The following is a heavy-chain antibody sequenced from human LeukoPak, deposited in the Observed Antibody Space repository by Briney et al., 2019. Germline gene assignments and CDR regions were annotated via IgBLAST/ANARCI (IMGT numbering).Heavy chain of an antibody. CDR1: GFTYTSSA. J-gene: IGHJ6*02. Sequence: ASVKVSCKASGFTYTSSAVQWVRQARGQRLEWIGWIVVGSGNTNYAQKFQERVTITRDMSTSTAYMELSSLRSEDTAVYYCAGGYCSGGNCYPYYYYGMDVWGQGTTVTVSS. CDR2: IVVGSGNT. D-gene: IGHD2-15*01. CDR3: AGGYCSGGNCYPYYYYGMDV. V-gene: IGHV1-58*01.